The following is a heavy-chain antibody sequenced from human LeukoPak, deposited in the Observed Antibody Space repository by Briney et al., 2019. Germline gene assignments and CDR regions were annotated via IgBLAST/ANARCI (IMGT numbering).Heavy chain of an antibody. CDR3: ARNPAGIGDY. CDR1: GFTFSTYN. CDR2: ISSDSRII. J-gene: IGHJ4*02. Sequence: PGGSLRLSCAASGFTFSTYNMNWVRQAPGKGLEWVSFISSDSRIIYYADSVKGRFTVSRDNAENSLYLQMNSLRDEDTAVYYCARNPAGIGDYWGQGTLVTVSS. D-gene: IGHD1-26*01. V-gene: IGHV3-48*02.